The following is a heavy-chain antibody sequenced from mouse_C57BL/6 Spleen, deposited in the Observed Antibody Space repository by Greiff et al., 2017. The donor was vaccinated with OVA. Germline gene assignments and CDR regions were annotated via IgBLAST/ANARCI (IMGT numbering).Heavy chain of an antibody. J-gene: IGHJ3*01. Sequence: VQLQQSGPELVKPGASVKISCKASGYTFPDYYINWVKQRPGQGLEWIGWIFPGSGSPYYNEKFKGKATLTVDKSSSTAYMLLSSLTSEDSAVYFCARRGYYGYAWFAYWGQGTLVTVSA. D-gene: IGHD2-2*01. CDR3: ARRGYYGYAWFAY. V-gene: IGHV1-75*01. CDR1: GYTFPDYY. CDR2: IFPGSGSP.